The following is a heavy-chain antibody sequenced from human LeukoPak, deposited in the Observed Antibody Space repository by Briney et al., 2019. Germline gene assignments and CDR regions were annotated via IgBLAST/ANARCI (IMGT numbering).Heavy chain of an antibody. D-gene: IGHD3-3*01. CDR1: GYTFSGYY. Sequence: GASVKVSCKASGYTFSGYYMQWVRQAPGQALKWMGWITPDSGGTDYADKFQGRVTMTRDTSISTVYLELTRLISDDTAVYFCTGGFRTGDMTIFAYWGQGTLVTVSS. V-gene: IGHV1-2*02. CDR3: TGGFRTGDMTIFAY. CDR2: ITPDSGGT. J-gene: IGHJ4*02.